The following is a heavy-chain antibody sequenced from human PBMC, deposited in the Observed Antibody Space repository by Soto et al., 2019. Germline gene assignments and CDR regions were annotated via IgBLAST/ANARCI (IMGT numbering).Heavy chain of an antibody. CDR2: IDYSGST. CDR1: GGSISSYY. Sequence: QVQLQGSGPGLVKPSETLSLTCTVSGGSISSYYWSWIRQPPGKGLEWIGYIDYSGSTNYNPSLKSRVTISVDTSKNQFSLKLSSVTAADTAVYYCARAPRGNYGYPSYFDYWGQGTLVSVSS. J-gene: IGHJ4*02. D-gene: IGHD1-7*01. CDR3: ARAPRGNYGYPSYFDY. V-gene: IGHV4-59*01.